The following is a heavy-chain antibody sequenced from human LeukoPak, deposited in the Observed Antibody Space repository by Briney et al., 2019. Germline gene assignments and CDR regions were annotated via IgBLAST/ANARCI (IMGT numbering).Heavy chain of an antibody. CDR2: IYYSGDT. D-gene: IGHD3-9*01. CDR3: ARDRSYCDRLSD. Sequence: KPSETLSLTCTVSRGSISGYSWSWIRQSPGGGLEWIGYIYYSGDTAYNPSLKRRVTISVDTSKNQFSLKLSSVTAADTAVYYGARDRSYCDRLSDWGQGTLVTVSS. V-gene: IGHV4-59*01. J-gene: IGHJ4*02. CDR1: RGSISGYS.